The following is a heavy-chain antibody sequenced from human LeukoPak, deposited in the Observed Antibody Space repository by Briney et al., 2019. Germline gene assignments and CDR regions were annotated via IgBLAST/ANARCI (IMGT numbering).Heavy chain of an antibody. Sequence: GGSLRLSCAASGFTFSNYAVHWVSQAPGKGLEWVTAISYDGSNKYYADSVKGRFTISRDNSKNTLYLQMNSLRAEDTAVYYCARGRAMVRGGNNWFDPWGQGTLVTVSS. CDR3: ARGRAMVRGGNNWFDP. V-gene: IGHV3-30-3*01. D-gene: IGHD3-10*01. CDR1: GFTFSNYA. J-gene: IGHJ5*02. CDR2: ISYDGSNK.